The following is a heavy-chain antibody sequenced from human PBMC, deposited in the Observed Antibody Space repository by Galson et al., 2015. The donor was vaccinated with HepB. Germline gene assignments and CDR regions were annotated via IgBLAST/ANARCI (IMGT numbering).Heavy chain of an antibody. Sequence: SLRLSCAASGFTFSSYAMSWVRQAPGKGLEWVSAISGSGGSTYYADSVKGRFTISRDNSKNTLYLQMNSLRAEDTAVYYCARDKWELGRRSYAFDIWGQGTMVTVSS. D-gene: IGHD1-26*01. J-gene: IGHJ3*02. V-gene: IGHV3-23*01. CDR2: ISGSGGST. CDR3: ARDKWELGRRSYAFDI. CDR1: GFTFSSYA.